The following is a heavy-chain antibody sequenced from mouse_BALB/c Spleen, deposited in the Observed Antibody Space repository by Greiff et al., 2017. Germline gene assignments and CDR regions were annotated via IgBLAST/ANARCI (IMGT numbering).Heavy chain of an antibody. CDR2: IDPANGNT. V-gene: IGHV14-3*02. D-gene: IGHD1-1*01. CDR1: GFNIKDTY. CDR3: ASTVVGDYYAMDY. J-gene: IGHJ4*01. Sequence: EVKLMESGAELVKPGASVKLSCTASGFNIKDTYMHWVKQRPEQGLEWIGRIDPANGNTKYDPKFQGKATITADTSSNTAYLQLSSLTSEDTAVYYCASTVVGDYYAMDYWGQGTSVTVSS.